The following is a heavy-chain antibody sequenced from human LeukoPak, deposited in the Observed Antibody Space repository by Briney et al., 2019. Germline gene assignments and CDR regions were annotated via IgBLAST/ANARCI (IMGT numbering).Heavy chain of an antibody. J-gene: IGHJ5*02. CDR2: IYHSGST. Sequence: SETLSLTCTVSGGSISSGGYYWSWIRQPPGKGLEWIGYIYHSGSTYYNPSLKSRATISVDRSKNQFSLKLSSVTAADTAVYYCAREEQLGRAWFDPWGQGTLVTVSS. CDR1: GGSISSGGYY. CDR3: AREEQLGRAWFDP. D-gene: IGHD7-27*01. V-gene: IGHV4-30-2*01.